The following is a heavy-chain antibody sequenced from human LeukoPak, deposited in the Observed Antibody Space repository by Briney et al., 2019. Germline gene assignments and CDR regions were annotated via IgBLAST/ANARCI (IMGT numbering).Heavy chain of an antibody. CDR3: AREEYCSGGSCYSLVLGAFDI. D-gene: IGHD2-15*01. Sequence: PSETLSLTCAVYGGSFSGYYWSWLRQPPGKGLEWIGEINHSGSTNYNPSLKSRVTISVDTSKNQFSLKLSSVTAADTAVYYCAREEYCSGGSCYSLVLGAFDIWGQGTMVTVSS. J-gene: IGHJ3*02. CDR1: GGSFSGYY. V-gene: IGHV4-34*01. CDR2: INHSGST.